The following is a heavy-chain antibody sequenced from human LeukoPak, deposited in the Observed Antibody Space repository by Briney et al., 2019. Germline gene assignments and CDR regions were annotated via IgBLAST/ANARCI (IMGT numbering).Heavy chain of an antibody. CDR1: GFTFSTYW. Sequence: TGGSLRLSCAASGFTFSTYWMSWVRQAPGKGLEWVANIKKDGSEKNYVDSVKGRFTMSRDNAKNSLYLQMNSLRAEDTAVYYCAREKPGEAVALDHWGQGTLVTVSS. CDR3: AREKPGEAVALDH. V-gene: IGHV3-7*01. J-gene: IGHJ4*02. D-gene: IGHD7-27*01. CDR2: IKKDGSEK.